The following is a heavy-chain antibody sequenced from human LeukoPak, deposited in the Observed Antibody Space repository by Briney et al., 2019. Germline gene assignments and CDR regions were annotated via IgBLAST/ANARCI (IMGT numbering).Heavy chain of an antibody. D-gene: IGHD2-2*01. CDR2: IRYDGSNK. Sequence: TGGSLRLSCAASGFTFSSYGMHWVRQAPGKGLEWVAFIRYDGSNKYYADSVKGRFTISRDNSKNTLYLQMNSLRAEDTAVYYCAKDGRYCSSTSCARGVYFDYWGQGTLVTVSS. CDR1: GFTFSSYG. CDR3: AKDGRYCSSTSCARGVYFDY. V-gene: IGHV3-30*02. J-gene: IGHJ4*02.